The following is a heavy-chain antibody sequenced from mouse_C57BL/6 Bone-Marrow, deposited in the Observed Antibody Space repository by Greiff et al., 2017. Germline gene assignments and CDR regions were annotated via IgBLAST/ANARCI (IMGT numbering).Heavy chain of an antibody. CDR2: IYPGSGST. Sequence: QVQLKQSGAELVKPGASVKMSCKASGYTFTSYWITWVKQRPGQGLEWIGDIYPGSGSTNYNEKFKSKATLTVDTSSSTAYMQLSSLTSEDSAVYYCAIKDYFSFAYWGQGTLVTVSA. J-gene: IGHJ3*01. CDR3: AIKDYFSFAY. CDR1: GYTFTSYW. D-gene: IGHD1-1*02. V-gene: IGHV1-55*01.